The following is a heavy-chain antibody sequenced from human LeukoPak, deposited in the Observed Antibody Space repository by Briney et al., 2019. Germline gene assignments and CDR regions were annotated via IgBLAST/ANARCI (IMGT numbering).Heavy chain of an antibody. CDR2: IYYSGST. V-gene: IGHV4-59*12. Sequence: SETLSLTCTVSGGSISSYYWSWIRQPPGKGLEWIGYIYYSGSTNYNPSLKSRVTISVDTSKNQFSLKLSSVTAADTAVYYCARLRYNWNYAVDYWGQGTLVTVSS. D-gene: IGHD1-7*01. J-gene: IGHJ4*02. CDR3: ARLRYNWNYAVDY. CDR1: GGSISSYY.